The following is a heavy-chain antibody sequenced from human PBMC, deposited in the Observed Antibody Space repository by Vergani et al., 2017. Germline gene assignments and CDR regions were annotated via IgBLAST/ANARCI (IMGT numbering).Heavy chain of an antibody. D-gene: IGHD3-16*02. Sequence: VQLQESGPGLVKPSETLSLTCTVSGGSISSHYWSWIRQPPGKGLEWIGYIYYSGSTNYNPSLKSRVTISVDTSKNQFSLKLSSVTAADTAVYYCARVSRDYVWGSYRWTTFDYWGQGTLVTVSS. J-gene: IGHJ4*02. V-gene: IGHV4-59*11. CDR3: ARVSRDYVWGSYRWTTFDY. CDR1: GGSISSHY. CDR2: IYYSGST.